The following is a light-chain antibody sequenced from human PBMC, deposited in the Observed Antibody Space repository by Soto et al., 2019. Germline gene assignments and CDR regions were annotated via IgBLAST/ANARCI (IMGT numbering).Light chain of an antibody. CDR2: GVS. CDR3: QQSGT. V-gene: IGKV3D-15*01. J-gene: IGKJ1*01. Sequence: EIVMTQSPATLSVSPGERATLSCRASQSVSSNLAWYQQKPGQAPRLLIYGVSTRATGIPARFSGSGSGTEFTLTISSLQSEDFAVYYCQQSGTFGQGTKVDIK. CDR1: QSVSSN.